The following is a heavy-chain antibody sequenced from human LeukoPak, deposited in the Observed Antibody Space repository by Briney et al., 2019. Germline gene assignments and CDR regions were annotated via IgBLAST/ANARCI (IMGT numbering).Heavy chain of an antibody. CDR2: ISSSSSYI. CDR3: ARGIYDSSVPGY. CDR1: GLTFSSYS. J-gene: IGHJ4*02. Sequence: GGSLRLSCAASGLTFSSYSMNWVRQAPGKGLEWVSSISSSSSYIYYADPVKGRFTISRDNAKNSLYLQMNSLRAEDTAVYYCARGIYDSSVPGYWGQGTLVTVSS. D-gene: IGHD3-22*01. V-gene: IGHV3-21*01.